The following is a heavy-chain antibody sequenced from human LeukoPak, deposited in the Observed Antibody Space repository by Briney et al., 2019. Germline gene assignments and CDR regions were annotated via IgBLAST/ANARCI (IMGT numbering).Heavy chain of an antibody. J-gene: IGHJ4*02. V-gene: IGHV3-53*01. CDR2: IYNGGHT. CDR3: AKKDY. Sequence: PGGSLRLSCIASGFTVSSNYMTWVRQAPGKGLQWVSIIYNGGHTYYADSVKGRFTISRDNSKNTVYLQMHSLRAEDTAVYFCAKKDYWGQGTLVTVSS. CDR1: GFTVSSNY.